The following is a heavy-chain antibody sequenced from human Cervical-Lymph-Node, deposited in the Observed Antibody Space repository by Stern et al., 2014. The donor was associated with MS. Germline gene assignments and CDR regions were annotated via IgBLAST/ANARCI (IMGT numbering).Heavy chain of an antibody. CDR3: ARVRSWSYDSNHNAFDI. CDR1: GFTFSSYW. V-gene: IGHV3-74*01. CDR2: LNSDGDIR. D-gene: IGHD1-26*01. Sequence: EVKLVESGGGLVQPGGSLRLSCGASGFTFSSYWMHWVRQAPGKGLVWVSRLNSDGDIRNYADYVKGRFTISRDNAKNTLYLQMNSLRSEDMPVYYCARVRSWSYDSNHNAFDIWGQGTMVTVSS. J-gene: IGHJ3*02.